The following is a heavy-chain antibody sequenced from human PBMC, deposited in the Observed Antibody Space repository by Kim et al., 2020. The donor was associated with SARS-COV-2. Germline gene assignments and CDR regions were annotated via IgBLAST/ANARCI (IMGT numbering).Heavy chain of an antibody. CDR2: ISGSGGST. D-gene: IGHD3-16*02. V-gene: IGHV3-23*01. CDR3: AKTDGVNDYVWGSYRYEYFQH. Sequence: GGSLRLSCAASGFTFSSYAMSWVRQAPGKGLEWVSAISGSGGSTYYADSVKGRFTISRDNSKNTLYLQMNSLRAEDTAVYYCAKTDGVNDYVWGSYRYEYFQHWGQGTLVTVSS. CDR1: GFTFSSYA. J-gene: IGHJ1*01.